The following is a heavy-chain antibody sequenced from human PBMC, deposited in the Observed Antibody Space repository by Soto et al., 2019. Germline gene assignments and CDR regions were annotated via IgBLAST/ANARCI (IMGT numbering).Heavy chain of an antibody. Sequence: QVQLQESGPGLVKPSGTLSLTCAVSGGSISRSNWWSWVRQPPGKGLEWIGEIYHSGSTNYNPSLKSRVTISVDKSKNQFSLNLSSLTAADTAVYYCARSITFHWLFFDNWGQGTLVTVSS. D-gene: IGHD3-9*01. CDR2: IYHSGST. V-gene: IGHV4-4*02. CDR3: ARSITFHWLFFDN. CDR1: GGSISRSNW. J-gene: IGHJ4*02.